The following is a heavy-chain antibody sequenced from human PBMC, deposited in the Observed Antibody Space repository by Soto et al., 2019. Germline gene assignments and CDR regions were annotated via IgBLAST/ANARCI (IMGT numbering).Heavy chain of an antibody. D-gene: IGHD2-15*01. CDR2: ISPIYNAA. J-gene: IGHJ3*02. V-gene: IGHV1-69*06. CDR1: GGNFGDYV. CDR3: ARYWSAGTFYGAFDM. Sequence: QVELKQSGAEVKRPGSSVRVSCEASGGNFGDYVVSWLRQAPGQGPEWMGGISPIYNAANYARNFRGRLTITADKSTNTAYMELVSLRSEDTAIYYWARYWSAGTFYGAFDMWGQGTKVIVS.